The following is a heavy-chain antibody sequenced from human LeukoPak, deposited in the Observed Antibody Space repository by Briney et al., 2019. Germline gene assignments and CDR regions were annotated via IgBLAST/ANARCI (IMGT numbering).Heavy chain of an antibody. CDR2: IYYSGST. CDR1: GGSISSSSYY. Sequence: SETLSLTCTVSGGSISSSSYYWGWIRQPPGKGPEWIGSIYYSGSTYYNPSLKSRVTISVDTSKNQFSLKLSSVTAADTAVYYCAVDLRDTAMVHLDFDYWGQGTLVTVSS. D-gene: IGHD5-18*01. J-gene: IGHJ4*02. CDR3: AVDLRDTAMVHLDFDY. V-gene: IGHV4-39*07.